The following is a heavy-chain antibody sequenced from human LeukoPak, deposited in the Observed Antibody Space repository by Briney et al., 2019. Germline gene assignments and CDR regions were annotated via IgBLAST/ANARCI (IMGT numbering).Heavy chain of an antibody. CDR3: ARERIAVAGFDAFDI. CDR2: ISYDGSNK. Sequence: GGSLRPSCAASGFTFSSYAMHWVRQAPGKGLEWVAVISYDGSNKYYADSVKGRFTISRDNSKNTLYLQMNSLRAEDTAVYYCARERIAVAGFDAFDIWGQGTMVTVSS. CDR1: GFTFSSYA. J-gene: IGHJ3*02. D-gene: IGHD6-19*01. V-gene: IGHV3-30-3*01.